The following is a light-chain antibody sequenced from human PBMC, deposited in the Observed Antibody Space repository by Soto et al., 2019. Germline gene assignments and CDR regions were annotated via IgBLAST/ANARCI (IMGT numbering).Light chain of an antibody. CDR2: AAS. CDR1: QSISSY. CDR3: QQSYSTPCT. V-gene: IGKV1-39*01. Sequence: DTLMTQSPASLSVSVGDSIAISCRASQSISSYLNWYQQKPGNAPTLLIYAASSLQSGVPSRFSGSGSGTDFTLTISSLQPEDFATYYCQQSYSTPCTFGQGTKVDIK. J-gene: IGKJ1*01.